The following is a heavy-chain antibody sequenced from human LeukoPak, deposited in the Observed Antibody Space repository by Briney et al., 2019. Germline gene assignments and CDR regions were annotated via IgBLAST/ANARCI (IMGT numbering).Heavy chain of an antibody. CDR2: IYTSGST. J-gene: IGHJ5*02. CDR1: GGSISSGSYY. D-gene: IGHD6-19*01. Sequence: SQTLSLTCTVSGGSISSGSYYWSWIRQPAGKGLEWIGRIYTSGSTHYNPSLKSRVTISVDTSKNQFSLNLNSVTAADTAVYYCARAVGSSESNWFDPWGQGTLATASS. CDR3: ARAVGSSESNWFDP. V-gene: IGHV4-61*02.